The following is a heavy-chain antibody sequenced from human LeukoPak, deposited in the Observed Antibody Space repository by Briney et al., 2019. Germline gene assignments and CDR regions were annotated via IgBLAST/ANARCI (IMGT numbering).Heavy chain of an antibody. D-gene: IGHD6-13*01. J-gene: IGHJ5*02. CDR3: ARDAAAAAGSVWFDP. CDR2: IYYNGST. CDR1: GGSISSSSYY. Sequence: PSETLSLTCTVSGGSISSSSYYWGWIRQPPGKGLQWVGRIYYNGSTYSNPSLKSRVTISVDTSKNQFSLKLSSVTAADTAVYYCARDAAAAAGSVWFDPWGQGTLVTVSS. V-gene: IGHV4-39*07.